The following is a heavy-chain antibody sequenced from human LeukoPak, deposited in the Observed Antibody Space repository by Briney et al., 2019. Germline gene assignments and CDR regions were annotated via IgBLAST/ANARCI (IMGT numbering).Heavy chain of an antibody. CDR1: GGSISSGDYY. Sequence: SGTLSLTCTVSGGSISSGDYYWSWIRQPPGKGLEWIGYIYYSGSTYYNPSLKSRVTISVDTSKNQFSLKLSSVTAADTAVYYCARDRAVLGRQFDYWGQGTLVTVSS. CDR2: IYYSGST. CDR3: ARDRAVLGRQFDY. J-gene: IGHJ4*02. V-gene: IGHV4-30-4*01. D-gene: IGHD2-8*01.